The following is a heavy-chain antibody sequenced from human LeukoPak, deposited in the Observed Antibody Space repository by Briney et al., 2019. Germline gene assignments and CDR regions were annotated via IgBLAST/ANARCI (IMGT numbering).Heavy chain of an antibody. CDR2: IYHSGSP. J-gene: IGHJ4*02. CDR3: ARVNINNWHSCDY. Sequence: SGTLSLTCAVSGGSISSNNWWGWVRQPPGKGLEWIGEIYHSGSPNYNPSLKSRVTISVDKSRNHFSLNLSSVTAADTAVYYCARVNINNWHSCDYCGEGSLVTVSS. V-gene: IGHV4-4*02. CDR1: GGSISSNNW. D-gene: IGHD1-1*01.